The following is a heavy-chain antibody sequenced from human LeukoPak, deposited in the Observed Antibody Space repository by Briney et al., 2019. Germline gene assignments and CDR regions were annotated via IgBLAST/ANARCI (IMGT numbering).Heavy chain of an antibody. Sequence: SVTVSCKASGGTFSSYAISWVRQAPGQGLEWMGGIIPLFGTANYAQKFQGRVTITADESTSTAYMELSSLRSEDTAVYYCARASPEPLAPADYWGQGTLVTVSS. D-gene: IGHD2-2*01. CDR2: IIPLFGTA. V-gene: IGHV1-69*13. CDR1: GGTFSSYA. J-gene: IGHJ4*02. CDR3: ARASPEPLAPADY.